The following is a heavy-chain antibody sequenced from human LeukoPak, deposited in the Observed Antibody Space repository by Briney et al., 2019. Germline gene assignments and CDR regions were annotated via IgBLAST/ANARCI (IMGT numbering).Heavy chain of an antibody. D-gene: IGHD4-17*01. V-gene: IGHV4-59*01. CDR2: IYYSGST. J-gene: IGHJ4*02. CDR1: GGSISSYY. Sequence: PSETLSLTCTVSGGSISSYYWSWIRQPPGKGLEWIGYIYYSGSTNYNPSLKSRVTISVDTSKNQFSLKLSSVTAADTAVYYCARVSTVTTLYYFDYWGQGTLVTVSS. CDR3: ARVSTVTTLYYFDY.